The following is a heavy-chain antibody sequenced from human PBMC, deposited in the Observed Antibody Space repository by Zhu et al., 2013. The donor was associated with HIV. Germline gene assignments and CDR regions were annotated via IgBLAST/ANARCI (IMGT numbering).Heavy chain of an antibody. CDR1: EYTFTGYY. Sequence: QVQLVQSGAEVKKPGASVKVSCKASEYTFTGYYIHWVRQAPGQGLEWMGWINPNRGVTNYAPKFQGRVTMTSDVSSNTAHLELSGLRSDDTAVYYCARDQANGGAYAFNMWGQGDTGHRLV. D-gene: IGHD3-10*01. V-gene: IGHV1-2*02. J-gene: IGHJ3*02. CDR3: ARDQANGGAYAFNM. CDR2: INPNRGVT.